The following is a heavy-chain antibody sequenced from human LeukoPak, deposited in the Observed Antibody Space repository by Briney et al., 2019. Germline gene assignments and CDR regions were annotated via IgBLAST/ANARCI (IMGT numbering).Heavy chain of an antibody. CDR2: IKQDASEK. CDR3: ASQWGRGNGYFEF. V-gene: IGHV3-7*02. Sequence: PGVSLRLSCTACIYALQICRMIGARQAPGKGLEWVANIKQDASEKYYVDSVKGRFTISRDNAKNSLYVQMNSLRAENTAVYYCASQWGRGNGYFEFWGQGTLVTVST. D-gene: IGHD1-26*01. J-gene: IGHJ4*02. CDR1: IYALQICR.